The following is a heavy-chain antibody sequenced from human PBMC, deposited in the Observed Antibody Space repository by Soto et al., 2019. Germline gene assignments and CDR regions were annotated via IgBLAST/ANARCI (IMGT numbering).Heavy chain of an antibody. J-gene: IGHJ6*03. V-gene: IGHV3-7*01. CDR3: ARNGGGYDHPRPYYYYYYMDV. CDR1: GFTFSSYW. D-gene: IGHD5-12*01. Sequence: GGSLRLSCAASGFTFSSYWMSWVRQAPGKGLEWVANIKQDGSEKYYLDSVKGRFTISRDNAKNSLYLQMNSLRAEDTAVYYCARNGGGYDHPRPYYYYYYMDVWGKGTTVTVSS. CDR2: IKQDGSEK.